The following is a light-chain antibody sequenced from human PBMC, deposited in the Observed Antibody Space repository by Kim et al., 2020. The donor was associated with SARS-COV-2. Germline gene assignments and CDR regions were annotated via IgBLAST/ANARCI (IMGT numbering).Light chain of an antibody. Sequence: EIVLTQSPATLSLSPGGRAALSCRASQSVITYLGWYQQKPGLPPRLLIYDATNRATGVPARFSGSGSGSDFTLTISSLEPEDFAVYYCQQRITWPRTFGQGTKLEI. CDR3: QQRITWPRT. CDR1: QSVITY. J-gene: IGKJ2*01. CDR2: DAT. V-gene: IGKV3-11*01.